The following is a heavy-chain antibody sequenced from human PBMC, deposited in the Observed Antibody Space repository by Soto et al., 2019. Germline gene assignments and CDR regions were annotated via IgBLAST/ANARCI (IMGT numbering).Heavy chain of an antibody. D-gene: IGHD6-6*01. CDR3: ARANIAARSDY. CDR2: IYYSGST. V-gene: IGHV4-30-4*01. Sequence: PSETLSLTCTVSGGSISSGDYYWSWIRQPPGRGLEWIGYIYYSGSTYYNPSLKSRVTISVDTSKNPFSLKLSSVTAADTAVYYCARANIAARSDYGGQGTLVTVS. J-gene: IGHJ4*02. CDR1: GGSISSGDYY.